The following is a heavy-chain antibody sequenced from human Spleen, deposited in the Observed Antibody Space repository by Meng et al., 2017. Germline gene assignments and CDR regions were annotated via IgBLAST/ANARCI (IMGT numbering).Heavy chain of an antibody. CDR1: GFTFSTYG. CDR3: AKGSTTSTRHSFDY. CDR2: ISGGGSTT. D-gene: IGHD1-26*01. Sequence: GGSLRLSCAASGFTFSTYGMSWVRQAPGKGLEWVSRISGGGSTTYNADSVKGRFTISRDNSKNTLYLQMDSLRAEDTAVYYCAKGSTTSTRHSFDYWGQGTLVTVSS. V-gene: IGHV3-23*01. J-gene: IGHJ4*02.